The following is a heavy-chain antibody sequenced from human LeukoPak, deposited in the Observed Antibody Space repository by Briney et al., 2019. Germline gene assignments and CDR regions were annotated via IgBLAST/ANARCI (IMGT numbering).Heavy chain of an antibody. CDR1: GGSFSGYY. V-gene: IGHV4-34*01. J-gene: IGHJ4*02. CDR3: ASLNYYDSSGAAIH. CDR2: INHSGST. Sequence: PSETLSLTCAVYGGSFSGYYWSWICQPPGKGLEWIGEINHSGSTNYNPSLKSRVTISVDTSKNQFSLKLSSVTAADTAVYYCASLNYYDSSGAAIHWGQGTLVTVSS. D-gene: IGHD3-22*01.